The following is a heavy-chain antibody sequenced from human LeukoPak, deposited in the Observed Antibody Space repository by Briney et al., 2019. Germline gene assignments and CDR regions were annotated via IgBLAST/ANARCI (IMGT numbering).Heavy chain of an antibody. V-gene: IGHV1-18*01. J-gene: IGHJ4*02. Sequence: ASVKVSCKTSGYTFTNYGISWVRQAPGQGLEWMGWISGYNGKTNYVQKFRGRVAMTADTSTSTVYMELRSLRSDDTAVYYCARNCGGDCYHDYWGQGTLVTVSS. CDR2: ISGYNGKT. CDR1: GYTFTNYG. D-gene: IGHD2-21*01. CDR3: ARNCGGDCYHDY.